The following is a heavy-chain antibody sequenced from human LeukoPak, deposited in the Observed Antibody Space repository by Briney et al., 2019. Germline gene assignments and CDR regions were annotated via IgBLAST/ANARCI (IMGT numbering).Heavy chain of an antibody. CDR2: ISSSGGSI. J-gene: IGHJ4*02. CDR3: AREVPRYGWSPEDY. V-gene: IGHV3-11*04. CDR1: GFTFSDYY. Sequence: GGSLRLSCAATGFTFSDYYMGWIRQAPGKGLEWVSYISSSGGSIYYADSVKGRFTISRDNAKNSLYLQMNSLRAEDTAVYYCAREVPRYGWSPEDYWGQGTLVTVSS. D-gene: IGHD5-18*01.